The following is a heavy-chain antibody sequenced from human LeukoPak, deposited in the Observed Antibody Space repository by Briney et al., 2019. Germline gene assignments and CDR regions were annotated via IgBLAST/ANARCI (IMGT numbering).Heavy chain of an antibody. CDR2: IYYSGST. Sequence: SETLSLTCTVSGGSISSGGYYWSWIRQHPGKGLEWIGYIYYSGSTYYNPSLKSRVTISVDTSKNQFSLKLSSVTAADTAVYYCARDRVVDFWGGYPAYYYYYGMDVWGQGTTVTVSS. CDR1: GGSISSGGYY. J-gene: IGHJ6*02. V-gene: IGHV4-31*03. CDR3: ARDRVVDFWGGYPAYYYYYGMDV. D-gene: IGHD3-3*01.